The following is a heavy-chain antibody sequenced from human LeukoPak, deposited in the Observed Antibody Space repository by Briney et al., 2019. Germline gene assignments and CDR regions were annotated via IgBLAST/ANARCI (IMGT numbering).Heavy chain of an antibody. J-gene: IGHJ3*02. CDR2: IYYSGST. Sequence: SETLSLTCTISGGSISSSSYYWGWIRQPPGKGLEWIGSIYYSGSTYYNPSLKSRVTISVDTSKNQFSLKLSSVTAADTAVYYCARFDDDILTGYYKAAFDIWGQGTMVTVSS. CDR1: GGSISSSSYY. CDR3: ARFDDDILTGYYKAAFDI. D-gene: IGHD3-9*01. V-gene: IGHV4-39*01.